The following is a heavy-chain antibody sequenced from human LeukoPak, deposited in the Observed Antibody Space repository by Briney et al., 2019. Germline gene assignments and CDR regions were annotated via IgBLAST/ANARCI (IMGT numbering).Heavy chain of an antibody. D-gene: IGHD3-16*01. Sequence: SVKVSCKASGFTSTSSAMQWVRQARGQRLEWIGWIVVGSGNTRYAQKFQERVTITRDMSTSTAYMELSSLRSEDTAVYYCAARLWPQDYWGQGTLVTVSS. J-gene: IGHJ4*02. CDR1: GFTSTSSA. V-gene: IGHV1-58*02. CDR2: IVVGSGNT. CDR3: AARLWPQDY.